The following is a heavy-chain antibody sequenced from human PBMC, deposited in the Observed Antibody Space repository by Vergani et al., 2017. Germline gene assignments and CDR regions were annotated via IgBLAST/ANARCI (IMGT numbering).Heavy chain of an antibody. Sequence: QVQLHQWGAGVVKPSGTLSLTCAVFGESFSSFYWSWIRQPPGKGLEWIGEINNDGHTNYNPSLESRVTVSRDTAKNQFSLNLMSVTAADTAVYYCVRTVALWFGETKDGGWFDPWGQGTLVTVTS. V-gene: IGHV4-34*01. D-gene: IGHD3-10*01. J-gene: IGHJ5*02. CDR1: GESFSSFY. CDR3: VRTVALWFGETKDGGWFDP. CDR2: INNDGHT.